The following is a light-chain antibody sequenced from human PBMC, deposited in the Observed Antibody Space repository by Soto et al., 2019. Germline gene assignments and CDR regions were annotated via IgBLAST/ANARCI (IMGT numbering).Light chain of an antibody. J-gene: IGLJ2*01. CDR2: DVS. CDR1: SSDVGGYNY. Sequence: QSALTQPASVSGSPGQSITISCTGTSSDVGGYNYVSWYQQHPGKAPKLMIYDVSNRPSGVSSRFSGSKSGNTACLTISRLQAEDEGDDYCSSYRSRTTVVFSGGTQLTVL. V-gene: IGLV2-14*01. CDR3: SSYRSRTTVV.